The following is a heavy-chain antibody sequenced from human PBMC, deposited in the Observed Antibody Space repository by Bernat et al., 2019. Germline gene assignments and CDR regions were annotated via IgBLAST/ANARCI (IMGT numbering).Heavy chain of an antibody. CDR3: TTGPSRCSGGSCYRDY. J-gene: IGHJ4*02. Sequence: QVQLVESGGGLVKPGGSLRLSCAASGFTFSDYYMSWIRQAPGKGLGWVSYISSSSSYTNYADSVKGRFTISRDNAKNSLYLQMNSLRAEDTAVYYCTTGPSRCSGGSCYRDYWGQGTLVTVSS. V-gene: IGHV3-11*06. CDR1: GFTFSDYY. CDR2: ISSSSSYT. D-gene: IGHD2-15*01.